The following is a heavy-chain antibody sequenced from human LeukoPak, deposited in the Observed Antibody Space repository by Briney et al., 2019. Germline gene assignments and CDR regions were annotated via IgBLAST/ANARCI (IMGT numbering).Heavy chain of an antibody. J-gene: IGHJ6*02. CDR3: ARDHSYDYYYYHGMDV. CDR1: GFTFSTYA. Sequence: PGGSLRLSCAASGFTFSTYAMTWVRQSPAKGLQWVSVIYSGGSTYYADSVKGRFTISRDNSKNTVYLQMNSLRAEDTAVYYCARDHSYDYYYYHGMDVWGPGTTVTVSS. V-gene: IGHV3-23*03. D-gene: IGHD5-18*01. CDR2: IYSGGST.